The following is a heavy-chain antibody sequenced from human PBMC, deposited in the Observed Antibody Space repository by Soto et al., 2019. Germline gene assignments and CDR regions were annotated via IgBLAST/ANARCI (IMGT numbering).Heavy chain of an antibody. Sequence: EVQLVESGGGIVQPGGSVRLSCAASGFTLSSYWIHWVCQAPGKGLVWVSRINGDGSTTNYADSLRGRFTISRDNAKNTVFLQMNSLRAEDTAVYYCARGRSGSYSFNYWGQGTLVTVSS. D-gene: IGHD3-10*01. J-gene: IGHJ4*02. V-gene: IGHV3-74*01. CDR3: ARGRSGSYSFNY. CDR1: GFTLSSYW. CDR2: INGDGSTT.